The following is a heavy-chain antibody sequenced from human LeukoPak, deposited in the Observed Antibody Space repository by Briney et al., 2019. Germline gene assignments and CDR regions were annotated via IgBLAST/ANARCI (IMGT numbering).Heavy chain of an antibody. CDR2: INPSGGTT. V-gene: IGHV1-46*01. D-gene: IGHD2-15*01. Sequence: ASVKVSCKASGYTFTSYYMHWVRQAPGQGLEWMGIINPSGGTTSYAQKFQGRVTMTRDTSTSTVYMELSSLRSEDTAVYYCARGYCSGGTCYSADYWGHGTLVTVSS. CDR1: GYTFTSYY. J-gene: IGHJ4*01. CDR3: ARGYCSGGTCYSADY.